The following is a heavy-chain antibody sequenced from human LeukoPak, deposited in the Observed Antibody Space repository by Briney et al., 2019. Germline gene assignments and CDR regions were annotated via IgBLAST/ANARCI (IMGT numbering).Heavy chain of an antibody. J-gene: IGHJ6*02. V-gene: IGHV3-74*01. D-gene: IGHD1-26*01. CDR1: GFTFSSHW. CDR3: ARDLRWELLRHYYYGMDV. CDR2: INSDGSSI. Sequence: GGSLRLSCAASGFTFSSHWMHWVRQAPGKGLVWVSRINSDGSSISYADSVKGRFTISRDNAKNTLYLQMNSLRAEDTAVYYCARDLRWELLRHYYYGMDVWGQGTTVTVSS.